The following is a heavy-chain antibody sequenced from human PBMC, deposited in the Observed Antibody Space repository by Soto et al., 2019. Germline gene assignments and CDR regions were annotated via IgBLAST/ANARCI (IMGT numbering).Heavy chain of an antibody. CDR1: GFTFSSYA. D-gene: IGHD4-17*01. J-gene: IGHJ6*03. CDR2: ISGSGGST. CDR3: AKENGDYTYYYYMDV. Sequence: GGSLRLSCAASGFTFSSYAMSWVRQAPGKGLEWVSAISGSGGSTYYAESVKGRFTISRDNSKNTLYLQMNSLRDEDTGVYYCAKENGDYTYYYYMDVWGKGTTVTVSS. V-gene: IGHV3-23*01.